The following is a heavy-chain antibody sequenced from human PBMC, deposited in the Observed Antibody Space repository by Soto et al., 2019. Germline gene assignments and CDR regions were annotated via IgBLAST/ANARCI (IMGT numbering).Heavy chain of an antibody. Sequence: SETLSLTCTVSGGSISSYYWSWIRQPPGKGLEWIGYIYYSGSTNYNPSLKSRVTISVDTSKNQFSLKLSSVTAADTAVYYCARTHPLGLYFDYWGQGTLVTVSS. CDR3: ARTHPLGLYFDY. J-gene: IGHJ4*02. D-gene: IGHD3-16*01. CDR2: IYYSGST. CDR1: GGSISSYY. V-gene: IGHV4-59*08.